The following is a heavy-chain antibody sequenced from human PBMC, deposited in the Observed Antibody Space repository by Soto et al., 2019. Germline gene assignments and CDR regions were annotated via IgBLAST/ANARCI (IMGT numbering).Heavy chain of an antibody. CDR2: IIPIFGTA. V-gene: IGHV1-69*13. D-gene: IGHD1-20*01. CDR1: GGTFSSYA. CDR3: FNWGYNWTLTPRSDAFDI. J-gene: IGHJ3*02. Sequence: SVKVSCKASGGTFSSYAISWVRQAPGQGLEWMGGIIPIFGTANYAQKFQGRVTITADESTSTAYMELSSLRSEDTAAYYCFNWGYNWTLTPRSDAFDIWGQGTMVTVSS.